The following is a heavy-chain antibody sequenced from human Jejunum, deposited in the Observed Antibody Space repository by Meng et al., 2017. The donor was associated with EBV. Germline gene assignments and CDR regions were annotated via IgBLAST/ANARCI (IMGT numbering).Heavy chain of an antibody. V-gene: IGHV1-2*02. CDR1: GYTFTNYA. CDR2: ISSNTGAT. CDR3: AREIAAGSGWFFFDN. D-gene: IGHD6-19*01. Sequence: QVQLVQSGPEVKKPXXSVKGXCKASGYTFTNYAIHWVRQAPGQGPEWMGWISSNTGATNYAQKFQGRVTLTRDTSINTAYMELSRLTSDDTAVYYCAREIAAGSGWFFFDNWGQGTLVTVSS. J-gene: IGHJ4*02.